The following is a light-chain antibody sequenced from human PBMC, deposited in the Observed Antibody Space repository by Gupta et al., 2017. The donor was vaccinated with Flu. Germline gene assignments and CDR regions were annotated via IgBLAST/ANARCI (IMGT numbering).Light chain of an antibody. CDR1: TSNIGAGYD. CDR3: QSYGNSLSGSKV. Sequence: QFVLTQPPSVSGAPGQRVTISCTGSTSNIGAGYDVHWYQQVPGRAPKRLIFGNNNRHSGVADRFSGSKSGTSASLAIAGLQAEDEADYYCQSYGNSLSGSKVFGGGTKLTVL. V-gene: IGLV1-40*01. CDR2: GNN. J-gene: IGLJ3*02.